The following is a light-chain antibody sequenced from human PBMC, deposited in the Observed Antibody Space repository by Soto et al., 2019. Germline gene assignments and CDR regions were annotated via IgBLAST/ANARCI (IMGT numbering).Light chain of an antibody. CDR3: SSYAGNNKDV. V-gene: IGLV2-14*01. CDR1: SSDVGGYNY. CDR2: EVS. Sequence: QSALTQPASVSGSPGQSITISCTGTSSDVGGYNYVSWYQQHPGKAPKLMIYEVSNRPSGVSNRFSGSKSGNTASLTVSGLQAEDEADYYCSSYAGNNKDVFGTGTKVTVL. J-gene: IGLJ1*01.